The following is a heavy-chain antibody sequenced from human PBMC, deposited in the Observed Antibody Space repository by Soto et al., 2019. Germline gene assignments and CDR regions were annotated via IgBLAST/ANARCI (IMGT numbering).Heavy chain of an antibody. D-gene: IGHD4-17*01. CDR2: ISYDGSNK. V-gene: IGHV3-30*03. J-gene: IGHJ5*02. Sequence: QVQVVESGGGVVQPGRSLRLSCAASGFTFSTYGMHWVRQAPGKGLEWVAVISYDGSNKYYADSVKGRFTISRDNSKNTLYLQMTSLRTADTAVFYCETDHLPYTVTTPGSWGQGTLVTVSS. CDR3: ETDHLPYTVTTPGS. CDR1: GFTFSTYG.